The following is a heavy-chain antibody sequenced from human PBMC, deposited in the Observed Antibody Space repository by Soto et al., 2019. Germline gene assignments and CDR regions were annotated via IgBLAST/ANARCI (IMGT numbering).Heavy chain of an antibody. CDR3: AKDAKTYSNYVGYYYYGMDV. J-gene: IGHJ6*02. CDR2: ISYDGSNK. Sequence: VGSLRLSCAASGFTFSSYGMHWVRQARGKGLEWVAVISYDGSNKYYADSVKGRFTISRDNSKNTLYLQMNSLRAEDTAVYYCAKDAKTYSNYVGYYYYGMDVWGQGTTVTVSS. D-gene: IGHD4-4*01. V-gene: IGHV3-30*18. CDR1: GFTFSSYG.